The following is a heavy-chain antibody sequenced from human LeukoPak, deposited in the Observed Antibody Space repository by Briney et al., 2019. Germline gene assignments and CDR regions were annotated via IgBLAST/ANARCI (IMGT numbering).Heavy chain of an antibody. CDR2: FYSGGST. Sequence: SETLSLTCTVSSDSISSNSYYWGWIHQPPGKGLEWIGSFYSGGSTYYNPSLKSRVTISVDTSKKQFSLKLSSVTAADTAVYYCARPSRDYYYIDVWGKGTTVTVSS. CDR3: ARPSRDYYYIDV. CDR1: SDSISSNSYY. J-gene: IGHJ6*03. V-gene: IGHV4-39*01.